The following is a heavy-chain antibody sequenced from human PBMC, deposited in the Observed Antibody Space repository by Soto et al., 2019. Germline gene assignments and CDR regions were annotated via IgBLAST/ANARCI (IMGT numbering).Heavy chain of an antibody. J-gene: IGHJ6*02. CDR1: GYSFTSYW. CDR3: ARRSNYYYYGMDV. V-gene: IGHV5-51*01. D-gene: IGHD4-4*01. CDR2: IYPGDSDT. Sequence: GESLKISCKGSGYSFTSYWIGWVRQMPGKGLEWMGTIYPGDSDTRYSPSFQGQVTISADKSIGTAYLQWSSLKASDTAMYYCARRSNYYYYGMDVWGQGTTVTVSS.